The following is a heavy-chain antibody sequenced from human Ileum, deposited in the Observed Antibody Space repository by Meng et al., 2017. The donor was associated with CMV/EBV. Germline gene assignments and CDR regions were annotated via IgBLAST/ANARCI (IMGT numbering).Heavy chain of an antibody. Sequence: ESLKISCTVSGDSVSSGSYWWSWIRQPPGKGLEYIGYIYYTGSTNYNPSLKSRVTISVDTSKNQFSLKLSSVTAADTAVYYCARDRSDFHTHYGMDVWGQGTTVTVSS. CDR3: ARDRSDFHTHYGMDV. J-gene: IGHJ6*02. CDR1: GDSVSSGSYW. CDR2: IYYTGST. V-gene: IGHV4-61*01. D-gene: IGHD2-2*02.